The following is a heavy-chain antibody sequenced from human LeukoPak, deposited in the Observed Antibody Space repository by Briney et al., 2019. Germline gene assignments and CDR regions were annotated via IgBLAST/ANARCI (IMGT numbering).Heavy chain of an antibody. CDR3: ARVDGYNVVY. Sequence: GASVKVSCKASGYTFTSYDINWVRQATGQGLEWMGRMNPNSGNTGYAQKFQGRVIMTRSTSISTAYMELSSLRSEDTAVYYCARVDGYNVVYWGQGTLVTVSS. CDR1: GYTFTSYD. V-gene: IGHV1-8*01. J-gene: IGHJ4*02. CDR2: MNPNSGNT. D-gene: IGHD5-24*01.